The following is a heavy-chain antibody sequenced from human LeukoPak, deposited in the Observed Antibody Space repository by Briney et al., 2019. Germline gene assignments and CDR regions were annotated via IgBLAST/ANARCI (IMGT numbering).Heavy chain of an antibody. CDR1: GFTFSSYA. J-gene: IGHJ4*02. D-gene: IGHD6-19*01. V-gene: IGHV3-30*04. Sequence: GGSLRLSCAASGFTFSSYAMHWVRQAPGKGLEWVAVISYDGSNKYYADSVKGRFTISRDNSKNTLYLQMNSLRAEDTAVYYCENSKYSSDWYNYWGQGALVTVSP. CDR2: ISYDGSNK. CDR3: ENSKYSSDWYNY.